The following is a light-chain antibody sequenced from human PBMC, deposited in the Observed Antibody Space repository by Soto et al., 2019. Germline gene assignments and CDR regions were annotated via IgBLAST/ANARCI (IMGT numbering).Light chain of an antibody. J-gene: IGLJ3*02. V-gene: IGLV2-14*01. CDR1: SSDVGGYNY. CDR2: EDS. Sequence: QSALTQPASVSGSPGQSITISCTGTSSDVGGYNYVSWYHQHPGKAPKLLISEDSNRPSGVSNRFSGSKSCNTSSLTISGLQAEDEAEYYCSAYTSSSTLEFGGGTKVTVL. CDR3: SAYTSSSTLE.